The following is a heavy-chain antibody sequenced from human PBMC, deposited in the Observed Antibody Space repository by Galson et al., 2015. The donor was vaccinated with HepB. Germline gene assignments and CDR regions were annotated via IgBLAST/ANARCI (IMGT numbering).Heavy chain of an antibody. V-gene: IGHV3-11*01. CDR1: GFTFSDYY. D-gene: IGHD4-23*01. J-gene: IGHJ4*02. CDR2: ISSSGSTI. Sequence: SLRLSCAASGFTFSDYYMSWIRQAPGKGLEWVSYISSSGSTIYYEDSVKGRFTISRDNAKNSLYLQMNSLRAEDTAVYYCAGWTVGGYYFDYWGQGTLSPSPQ. CDR3: AGWTVGGYYFDY.